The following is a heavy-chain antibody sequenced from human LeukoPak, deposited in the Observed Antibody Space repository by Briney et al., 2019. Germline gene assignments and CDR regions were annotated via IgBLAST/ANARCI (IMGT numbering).Heavy chain of an antibody. J-gene: IGHJ4*02. CDR2: IYYSGST. CDR3: ARGIAAAGRYYFDY. Sequence: SETLSLTCTVSGGSISSYYWSWIRQPPGKGLEWIGYIYYSGSTNYNPSLKSRVTISVDTSKNQFSLKLSSVTAADTAVYYCARGIAAAGRYYFDYWGQGTLVTVSS. CDR1: GGSISSYY. D-gene: IGHD6-13*01. V-gene: IGHV4-59*01.